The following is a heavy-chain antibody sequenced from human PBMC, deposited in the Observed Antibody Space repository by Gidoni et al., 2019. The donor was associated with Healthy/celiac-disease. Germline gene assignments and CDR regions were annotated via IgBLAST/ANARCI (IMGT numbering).Heavy chain of an antibody. J-gene: IGHJ6*02. D-gene: IGHD2-15*01. Sequence: VRQAPGQGLEWMGGIIPIFGTANYAQKFQGRVTITADESTSTAYMELSSLRSEDTAVYYCASLPNLYCSGGSCHHYYYGMDVWGQGTTVTVSS. V-gene: IGHV1-69*01. CDR2: IIPIFGTA. CDR3: ASLPNLYCSGGSCHHYYYGMDV.